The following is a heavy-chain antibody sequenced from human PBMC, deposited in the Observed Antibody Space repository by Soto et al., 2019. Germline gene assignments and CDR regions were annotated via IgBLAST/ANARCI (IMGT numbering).Heavy chain of an antibody. CDR2: IYYSGST. CDR3: ARVVTAPGIFDYYYYGMDV. V-gene: IGHV4-59*01. D-gene: IGHD2-21*02. Sequence: PSETLSLTCTVSGGSISSYYWSWIRQPPGKGLEWIGYIYYSGSTNYNPSLKSRVTISVDTSKNQFSLKLSSVTAADTAVYYCARVVTAPGIFDYYYYGMDVWGQGTTVTVSS. J-gene: IGHJ6*02. CDR1: GGSISSYY.